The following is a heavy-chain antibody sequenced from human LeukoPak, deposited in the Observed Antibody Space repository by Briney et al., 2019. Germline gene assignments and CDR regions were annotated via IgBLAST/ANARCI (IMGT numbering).Heavy chain of an antibody. Sequence: GRSLRLSCTASGFTFSNYGIHWVRQAPGKKLEWVAVIFHDGSKTYYGESVKGRFTISRDNSRNTVPLQMNSLTADDTAVYYCARDQAYYFSFADYWGQGSLVTVSS. CDR3: ARDQAYYFSFADY. J-gene: IGHJ4*02. CDR2: IFHDGSKT. D-gene: IGHD2/OR15-2a*01. V-gene: IGHV3-33*01. CDR1: GFTFSNYG.